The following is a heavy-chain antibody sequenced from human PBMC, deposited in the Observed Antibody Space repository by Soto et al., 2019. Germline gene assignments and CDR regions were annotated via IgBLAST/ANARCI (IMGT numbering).Heavy chain of an antibody. J-gene: IGHJ4*02. V-gene: IGHV5-51*01. CDR3: VRPDSSGYYVY. CDR2: IHPADSDT. Sequence: PGESLKISCEVSGYTFTNYWIGWARQMPGKGLEWMAIIHPADSDTRYSPSFQGQVTISADKSISTAYLQWSSLKASDTAMYYCVRPDSSGYYVYWGQGTLVTVSS. CDR1: GYTFTNYW. D-gene: IGHD3-22*01.